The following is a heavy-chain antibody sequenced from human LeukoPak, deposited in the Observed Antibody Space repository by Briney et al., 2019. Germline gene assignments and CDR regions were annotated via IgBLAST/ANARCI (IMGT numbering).Heavy chain of an antibody. Sequence: PGGSLRLSCAASGFTFSSYAMSWVRQAPGKGLEWVSGISGSGGSTYYADSVKGRFTISRDNAKNSLYLQMNSLRAEDTAVYYCARDRDTAMAWGQGTLVTVSS. V-gene: IGHV3-23*01. J-gene: IGHJ5*02. CDR1: GFTFSSYA. CDR3: ARDRDTAMA. D-gene: IGHD5-18*01. CDR2: ISGSGGST.